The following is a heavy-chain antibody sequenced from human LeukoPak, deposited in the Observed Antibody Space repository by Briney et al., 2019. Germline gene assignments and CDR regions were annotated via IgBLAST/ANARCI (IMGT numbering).Heavy chain of an antibody. CDR3: ARGGRQPVDY. J-gene: IGHJ4*02. CDR1: GGSISSYY. Sequence: SETLSLTCTVSGGSISSYYWSWIRQPPGKGLEWIGYIYYSGSTNYSPSLKSRVTISVDTSKNQFSLKLSSVTAADTAVYYCARGGRQPVDYCGQGTLVTVSS. V-gene: IGHV4-59*01. CDR2: IYYSGST.